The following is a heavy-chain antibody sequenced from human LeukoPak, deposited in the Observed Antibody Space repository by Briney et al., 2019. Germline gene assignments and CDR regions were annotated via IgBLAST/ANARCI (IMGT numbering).Heavy chain of an antibody. V-gene: IGHV3-23*01. Sequence: GGSLRLSCAASGFTFGTYDMYWIRQAPGKGLECVSSISRGGAYTYYADSVKGRYTISRDDSRNTLYLQMNSLRAEDTAVYYCSKKGQADNDGKPDWGQGTLVTVSS. J-gene: IGHJ4*02. D-gene: IGHD1-1*01. CDR2: ISRGGAYT. CDR3: SKKGQADNDGKPD. CDR1: GFTFGTYD.